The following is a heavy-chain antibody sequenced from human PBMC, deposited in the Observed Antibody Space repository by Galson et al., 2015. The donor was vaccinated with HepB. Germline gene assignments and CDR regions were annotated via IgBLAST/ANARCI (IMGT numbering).Heavy chain of an antibody. CDR1: GYTFTSYA. CDR2: INTNNGNP. D-gene: IGHD3-9*01. CDR3: ARDGFDVLTGYKGFDS. V-gene: IGHV7-4-1*02. Sequence: SVKVSCKASGYTFTSYAINWVRQAPGKGLEWMGWINTNNGNPTYAQGFTGRFVFSLDTSVSTAYLQISSLKAEDTAVYYCARDGFDVLTGYKGFDSWGQGSLVTVSS. J-gene: IGHJ4*02.